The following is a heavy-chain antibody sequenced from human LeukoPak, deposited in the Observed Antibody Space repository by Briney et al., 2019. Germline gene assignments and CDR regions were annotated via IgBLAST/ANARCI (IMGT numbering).Heavy chain of an antibody. CDR2: IYYSGST. V-gene: IGHV4-39*01. Sequence: SQTLSLTCTVSGGSISSGSYYWSWIRQPPGKGLEWIGSIYYSGSTYYNPSLKSRVTISIDTSKNQFYLKLSSLTAADTAVYFCARRDDSSGYHKIFDYWGPGTLATVSS. CDR1: GGSISSGSYY. J-gene: IGHJ4*02. D-gene: IGHD3-22*01. CDR3: ARRDDSSGYHKIFDY.